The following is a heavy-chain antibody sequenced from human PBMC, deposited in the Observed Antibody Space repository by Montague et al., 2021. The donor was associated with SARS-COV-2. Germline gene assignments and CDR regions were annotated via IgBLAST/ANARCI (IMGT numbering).Heavy chain of an antibody. Sequence: SETLSLTCAVYGGSLRGFSWNWVRQPPGKGLEWIGEVIHSGGTNYSAALKSRVTISVDSSKNQFSLKLTSATAPDTAVYYCVGVGEGVVTPPVLGLGPYYYCYYMDVWGQGTTVSVSS. CDR1: GGSLRGFS. D-gene: IGHD3-3*02. V-gene: IGHV4-34*12. CDR3: VGVGEGVVTPPVLGLGPYYYCYYMDV. J-gene: IGHJ6*03. CDR2: VIHSGGT.